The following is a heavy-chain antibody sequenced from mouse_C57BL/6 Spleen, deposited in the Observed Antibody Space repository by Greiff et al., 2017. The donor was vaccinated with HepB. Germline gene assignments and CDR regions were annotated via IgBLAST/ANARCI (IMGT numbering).Heavy chain of an antibody. V-gene: IGHV1-58*01. D-gene: IGHD2-4*01. CDR3: ARPPVCYEHGGFAY. J-gene: IGHJ3*01. CDR1: GYTFTSYG. Sequence: VHVKQSGAELVRPGSSVKMSCKTSGYTFTSYGINWVKQRPGQGLEWIGYIYIGNGYTEYNEKFKGKATLTSDTSSSTAYMQLSSLTSEDSAIYFCARPPVCYEHGGFAYWSEGTLVTVSA. CDR2: IYIGNGYT.